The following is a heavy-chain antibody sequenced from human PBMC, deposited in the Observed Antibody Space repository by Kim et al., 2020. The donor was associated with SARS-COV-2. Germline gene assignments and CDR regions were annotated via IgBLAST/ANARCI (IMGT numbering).Heavy chain of an antibody. D-gene: IGHD5-12*01. V-gene: IGHV4-34*01. CDR3: ARRYSGNSYNWFDP. J-gene: IGHJ5*02. CDR2: INHSGSS. CDR1: GGSFNDYH. Sequence: SETLSLTCAVYGGSFNDYHWSWIRQSPGKGLEWIGEINHSGSSNYNPSLKSRVTMSVDTSKNQFSLKLNSVTAADTAVYYCARRYSGNSYNWFDPWGQGTLVTVSS.